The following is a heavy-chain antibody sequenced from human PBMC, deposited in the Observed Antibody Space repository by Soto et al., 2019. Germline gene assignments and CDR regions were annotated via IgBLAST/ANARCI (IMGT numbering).Heavy chain of an antibody. Sequence: SVNVSCKASGFTFTSSAVQWVRQARGQRLEWIGWIVVGSGNTNYAQKFQERVTITRDMSTSTAYMELSSLRSEDTAVYYCAADKTYYDILTGYPEPNWFDPWGQGTLVTVSS. V-gene: IGHV1-58*01. CDR2: IVVGSGNT. J-gene: IGHJ5*02. CDR1: GFTFTSSA. CDR3: AADKTYYDILTGYPEPNWFDP. D-gene: IGHD3-9*01.